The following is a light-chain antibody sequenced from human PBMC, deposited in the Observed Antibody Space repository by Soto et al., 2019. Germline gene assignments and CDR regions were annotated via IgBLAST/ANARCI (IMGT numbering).Light chain of an antibody. Sequence: AIRMTQSPSSFSASTGDRVTITCRASQGISSYLAWYQQKPGKAPKLLIYAAATLQRGAPSRFSASGSGTDFTLNIRRLQSEDFATYYCQQYLSYPYNFGQGTKLEI. CDR2: AAA. CDR3: QQYLSYPYN. V-gene: IGKV1-8*01. CDR1: QGISSY. J-gene: IGKJ2*01.